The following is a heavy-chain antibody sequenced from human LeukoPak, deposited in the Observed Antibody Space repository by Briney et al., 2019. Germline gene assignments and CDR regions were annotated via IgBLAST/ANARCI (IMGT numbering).Heavy chain of an antibody. CDR2: IYYSGST. V-gene: IGHV4-39*07. J-gene: IGHJ6*03. CDR1: GGSISSSSYY. CDR3: ARVRHGYSYGYSVGERGHYYYYMDV. D-gene: IGHD5-18*01. Sequence: SETLSLTCTVSGGSISSSSYYWGWIRQPPGKGLEWIGRIYYSGSTYYNPSFKSRVTISVDTSKNQFSLKLSSVTAADTAVYYCARVRHGYSYGYSVGERGHYYYYMDVWGKGTTVTVSS.